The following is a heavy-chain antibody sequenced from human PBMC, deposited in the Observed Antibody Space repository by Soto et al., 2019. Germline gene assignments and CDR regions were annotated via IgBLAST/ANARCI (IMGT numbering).Heavy chain of an antibody. D-gene: IGHD3-16*02. Sequence: EVQLLESGGGLVQPGGSLRLSCAASGFTFSSYAMSWVRQAPGKGLEWVSAISGSGGSTYYADSVKGRFTISRDNSKNTLYLQMNSLRAEDTAVYYCARPSQGELSFDYWGQGTLVTVSS. J-gene: IGHJ4*02. V-gene: IGHV3-23*01. CDR2: ISGSGGST. CDR3: ARPSQGELSFDY. CDR1: GFTFSSYA.